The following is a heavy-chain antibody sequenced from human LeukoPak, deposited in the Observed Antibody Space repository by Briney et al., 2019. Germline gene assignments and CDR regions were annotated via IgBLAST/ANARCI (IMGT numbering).Heavy chain of an antibody. Sequence: ASVKVSCKASGYTFTGYYMHWVRQAPGQGLEWMGRINPNSGGTNYAQKSQGRVTMTRDTSISTAYMEPSRLRSDDTAVYYCAREATYYYDSSGHVAFDIWGQGTMVTVSS. CDR1: GYTFTGYY. CDR2: INPNSGGT. D-gene: IGHD3-22*01. V-gene: IGHV1-2*06. CDR3: AREATYYYDSSGHVAFDI. J-gene: IGHJ3*02.